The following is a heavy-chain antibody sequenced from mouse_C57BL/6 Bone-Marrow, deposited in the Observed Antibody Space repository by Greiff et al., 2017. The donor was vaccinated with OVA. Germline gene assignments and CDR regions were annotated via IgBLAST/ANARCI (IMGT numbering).Heavy chain of an antibody. J-gene: IGHJ3*01. V-gene: IGHV1-5*01. CDR2: IYPGNSDT. CDR1: GYTFTSYW. Sequence: VQLQQSGTVLARSGASVKMSCKTSGYTFTSYWMHWVKPRPGQGLEWIGAIYPGNSDTSYNQKFKGKATLTSDTSSSTAYMQLSSLTSEDSAIYFCARGDGMAYWGQGTLVTVSA. CDR3: ARGDGMAY. D-gene: IGHD2-3*01.